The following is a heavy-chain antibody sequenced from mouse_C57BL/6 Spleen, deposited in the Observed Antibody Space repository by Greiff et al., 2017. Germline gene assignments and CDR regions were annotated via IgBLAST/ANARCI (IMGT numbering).Heavy chain of an antibody. CDR1: GYTFTSYW. CDR3: AAVYYDCGDEFAY. J-gene: IGHJ3*01. D-gene: IGHD2-4*01. CDR2: IDPSDSYT. V-gene: IGHV1-69*01. Sequence: QVQLQQPGAELVMPGASVKLSCKASGYTFTSYWMHWVKQRPGQGLEWIGEIDPSDSYTNYNQKFKGESTLTVDKSSSTAYMQLSSLTSEDSAVXYCAAVYYDCGDEFAYWGQGTMVTVSA.